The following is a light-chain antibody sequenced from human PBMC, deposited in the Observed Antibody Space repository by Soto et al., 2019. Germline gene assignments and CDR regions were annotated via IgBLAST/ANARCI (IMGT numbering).Light chain of an antibody. CDR1: NSDIGAYDY. CDR2: NVN. Sequence: QSALTQPASVSGSPGQSITISCSGTNSDIGAYDYVSWYQQHPGKPPKLIIYNVNNRHSGVSFRLSGSKTDNKAYVTISVLQTEDEADYYCLSHHTRSNYVLGPRTKVTAL. J-gene: IGLJ1*01. V-gene: IGLV2-14*03. CDR3: LSHHTRSNYV.